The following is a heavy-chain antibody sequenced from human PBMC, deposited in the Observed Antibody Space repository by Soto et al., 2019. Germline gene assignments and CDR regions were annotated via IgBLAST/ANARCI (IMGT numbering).Heavy chain of an antibody. CDR2: ISYDGGNK. CDR1: GFTFSSYG. J-gene: IGHJ5*02. Sequence: PGGSLRLSCAASGFTFSSYGMHWVRQAPGKGLEWVAVISYDGGNKYYADSVKGRFTISRDNSKNTLYLQMNSLRAEDTAVYYCAKVAVYSSGWYQTPAQYNWFDPWGQGTLVTVSS. V-gene: IGHV3-30*18. D-gene: IGHD6-19*01. CDR3: AKVAVYSSGWYQTPAQYNWFDP.